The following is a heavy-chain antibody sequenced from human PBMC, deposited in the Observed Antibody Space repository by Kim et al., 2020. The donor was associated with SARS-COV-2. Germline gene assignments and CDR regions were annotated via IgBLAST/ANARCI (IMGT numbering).Heavy chain of an antibody. V-gene: IGHV5-51*01. CDR3: AKTYCSGGDCYYVWFEH. D-gene: IGHD2-15*01. CDR1: GYRFTKYW. CDR2: IYPDDSDT. Sequence: GESLKISCKGSGYRFTKYWICWVRQMPGKGLEWVGIIYPDDSDTRYSPSFQGQVTISADRSINTAYLQWTSLKASDTAIYYCAKTYCSGGDCYYVWFEHWGQGTLVTVSS. J-gene: IGHJ5*02.